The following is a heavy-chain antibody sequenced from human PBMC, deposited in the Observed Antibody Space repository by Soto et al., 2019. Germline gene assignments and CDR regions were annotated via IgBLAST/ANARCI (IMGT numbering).Heavy chain of an antibody. CDR3: ARGGIVAVPAALSSYGEYTNYRFDS. Sequence: QVQLAQSGAEVRKPGSSVKVSCRTSGGSFSDSAFSWVRQAPGQRLEWMGGIIPMFAATKYAQRFQCRVTITADGSTRTVFLALDSLSSDDSAVYYCARGGIVAVPAALSSYGEYTNYRFDSWGQGTLVSVSS. CDR1: GGSFSDSA. D-gene: IGHD2-15*01. J-gene: IGHJ4*02. CDR2: IIPMFAAT. V-gene: IGHV1-69*01.